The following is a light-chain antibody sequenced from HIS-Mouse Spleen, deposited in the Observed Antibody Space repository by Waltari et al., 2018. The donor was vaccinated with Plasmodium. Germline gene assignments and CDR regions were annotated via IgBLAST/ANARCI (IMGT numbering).Light chain of an antibody. CDR2: GAS. J-gene: IGKJ2*01. CDR3: QQYNNWPPYT. Sequence: EIVMTQSPATLYVSPGERATLSCRASQRVSSNLAWYQQKPGQAPRLRIYGASTRATGIPARFSGSESGTEFTLTIRSLQSEDFAVYYCQQYNNWPPYTFGQGTKLELK. V-gene: IGKV3-15*01. CDR1: QRVSSN.